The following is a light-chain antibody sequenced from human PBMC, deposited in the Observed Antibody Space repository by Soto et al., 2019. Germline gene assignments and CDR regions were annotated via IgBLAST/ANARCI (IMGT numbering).Light chain of an antibody. J-gene: IGKJ3*01. CDR2: GTS. CDR3: QQYNNWPPVT. V-gene: IGKV3-15*01. CDR1: PSVSSN. Sequence: EIVMTQSPATLSVSPGERATLSCRASPSVSSNLAWYQQKPGQAPRLLIYGTSTRATGIPARFSGSGSGTEFTLTITALQSEDFAVYYCQQYNNWPPVTFGPGTMVDIK.